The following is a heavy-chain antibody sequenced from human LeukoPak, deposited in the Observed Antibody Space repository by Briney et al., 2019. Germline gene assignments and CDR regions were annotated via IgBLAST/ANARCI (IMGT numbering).Heavy chain of an antibody. Sequence: SETLSLTCAVYGGSFSGYYWSWIRQPPGKGLEWIGGINHSGSTNYNPSLKRRVTISVDTSKNQFSLKLSSVTAADTAVYYCARGLSPRINMVRGVRPPFRGVFDYWGQGTLVTVSS. D-gene: IGHD3-10*01. CDR1: GGSFSGYY. CDR2: INHSGST. CDR3: ARGLSPRINMVRGVRPPFRGVFDY. V-gene: IGHV4-34*01. J-gene: IGHJ4*02.